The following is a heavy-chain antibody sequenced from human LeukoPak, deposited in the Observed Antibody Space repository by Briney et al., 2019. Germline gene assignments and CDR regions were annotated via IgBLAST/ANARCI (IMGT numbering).Heavy chain of an antibody. D-gene: IGHD5-12*01. V-gene: IGHV4-39*01. J-gene: IGHJ4*02. CDR2: IYYSGST. CDR3: ARVDDPYIDY. Sequence: SETLSLTCTVSGGSISSSSYYWGWIRQPPGKGLEWIGSIYYSGSTYYNPSLKSRVTISVDTSKNQFSLKLSSMTAADTAVYYCARVDDPYIDYWGQGTLVTVSS. CDR1: GGSISSSSYY.